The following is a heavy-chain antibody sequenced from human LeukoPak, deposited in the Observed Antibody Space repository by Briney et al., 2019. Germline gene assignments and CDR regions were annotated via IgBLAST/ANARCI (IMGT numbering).Heavy chain of an antibody. Sequence: ASVKVSCKASGYTFTGYYMHWVRQAPGQGLEWMGRINPNSGGTNYEQKFQGRVTMTRDTSISTAYMELSRLRSDDTAVYYCARDAYSGYEDDAFDIWGQGTMVTVSS. D-gene: IGHD5-12*01. J-gene: IGHJ3*02. V-gene: IGHV1-2*06. CDR1: GYTFTGYY. CDR3: ARDAYSGYEDDAFDI. CDR2: INPNSGGT.